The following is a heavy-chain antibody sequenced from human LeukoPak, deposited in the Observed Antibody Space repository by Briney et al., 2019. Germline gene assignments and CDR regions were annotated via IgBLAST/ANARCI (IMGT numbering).Heavy chain of an antibody. V-gene: IGHV4-31*11. CDR1: GGSFSGYY. CDR2: IYYSGST. CDR3: ASTVTTRHYYGMDV. D-gene: IGHD4-17*01. J-gene: IGHJ6*02. Sequence: PSETLSLTCAVYGGSFSGYYWSWIRQHPGKGLEWIGYIYYSGSTYYNPSLKSRVTISVDTSKNQFSLKLSSVTAADTAVYYCASTVTTRHYYGMDVWGQGTTVTVSS.